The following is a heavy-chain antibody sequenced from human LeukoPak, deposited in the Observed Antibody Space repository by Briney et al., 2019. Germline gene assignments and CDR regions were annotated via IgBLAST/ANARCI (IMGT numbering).Heavy chain of an antibody. CDR3: ARQQQRANWFDP. Sequence: SQTLSLTCTVSGGSISSGGYYWSWIRQHPGQGLEWIGYIYYSGSTYYNPSLKSRVTISVDTSKNQFSLKLSSVTAADTAVYYCARQQQRANWFDPWGQGTLVTVSS. J-gene: IGHJ5*02. CDR1: GGSISSGGYY. CDR2: IYYSGST. D-gene: IGHD6-13*01. V-gene: IGHV4-31*03.